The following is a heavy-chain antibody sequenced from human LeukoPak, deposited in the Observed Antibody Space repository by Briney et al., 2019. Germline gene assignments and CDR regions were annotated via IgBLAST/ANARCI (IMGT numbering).Heavy chain of an antibody. CDR2: ISYSGTT. D-gene: IGHD1-26*01. V-gene: IGHV4-39*07. CDR1: GGSISSTSYY. Sequence: PSETLSLTCTVSGGSISSTSYYWGWIRQPPGKGLEWIGSISYSGTTYYNPSLKSRVTISVDTSKNQFSLKLNSVTAADTAVYYCARGSEWELLFDYWGQGTLVTVSS. J-gene: IGHJ4*02. CDR3: ARGSEWELLFDY.